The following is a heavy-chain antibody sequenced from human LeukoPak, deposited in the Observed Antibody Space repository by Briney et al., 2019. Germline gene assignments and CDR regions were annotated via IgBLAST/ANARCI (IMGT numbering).Heavy chain of an antibody. V-gene: IGHV3-30-3*01. CDR2: ISYDGSNK. D-gene: IGHD3-10*01. CDR1: GFTVSSYA. J-gene: IGHJ4*02. CDR3: GRGSVGFGELNY. Sequence: GKSLRLSCAASGFTVSSYAMHWVRQAPGKGPEWVAVISYDGSNKFYADSVKGRLTLSRDNSKTTLYLQMKSLRIEDTAVYYCGRGSVGFGELNYWGQGTLVTVSS.